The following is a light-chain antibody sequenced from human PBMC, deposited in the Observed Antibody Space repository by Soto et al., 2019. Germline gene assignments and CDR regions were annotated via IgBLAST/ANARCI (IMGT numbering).Light chain of an antibody. CDR3: CAYAGGSTYV. CDR2: EDS. J-gene: IGLJ1*01. CDR1: SSDVGSYNL. V-gene: IGLV2-23*01. Sequence: QSVLAQPASVSGSPGQSIAIAFAGTSSDVGSYNLVSWYQQYPGKAPKLMIYEDSKRPSGVSNRFSGSKSGNTASLTISGLQTEDEADYYCCAYAGGSTYVFGTGTKVTVL.